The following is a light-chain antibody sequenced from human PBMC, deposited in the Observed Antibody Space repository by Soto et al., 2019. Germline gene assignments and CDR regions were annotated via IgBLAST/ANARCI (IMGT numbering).Light chain of an antibody. CDR3: QQLNTYPQYT. Sequence: DIQLTQSPSFLSASVGDRVTITCRASQGISSYLAWYQQKPGKAPKLLIYAASTLQSGVPSRFSGSGSGTEFPLTISSLQSEDFASSHCQQLNTYPQYTFGRGTKLDI. J-gene: IGKJ2*01. CDR1: QGISSY. V-gene: IGKV1-9*01. CDR2: AAS.